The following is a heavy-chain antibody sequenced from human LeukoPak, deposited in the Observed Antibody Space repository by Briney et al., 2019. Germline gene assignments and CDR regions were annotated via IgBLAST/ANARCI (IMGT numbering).Heavy chain of an antibody. CDR1: GGTVISYV. D-gene: IGHD1-1*01. CDR3: ARDTKSSAVPPSPYNWFDP. CDR2: SIPFFGTA. Sequence: PVSVSYKASGGTVISYVIRWVRQAPGQEGGWVGGSIPFFGTAKYTHKLQGRVPITTDEATSTAYMELSSLRSEDTAVYYCARDTKSSAVPPSPYNWFDPWGQGTLVTVSS. V-gene: IGHV1-69*05. J-gene: IGHJ5*02.